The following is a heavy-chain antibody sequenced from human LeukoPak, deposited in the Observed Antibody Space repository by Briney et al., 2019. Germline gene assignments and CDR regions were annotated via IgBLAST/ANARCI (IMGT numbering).Heavy chain of an antibody. V-gene: IGHV4-31*03. D-gene: IGHD3-22*01. CDR2: IYYSGST. Sequence: PSQTLSLTCTVSGGSISSGGYYWSWIRQHPGKGLGWIGYIYYSGSTNYNPPLKSRVTISVDTSKNQFSLKLSSVTAADTAVYYCARDYYDSSGYRHDAFDIWGQGTMVTVSS. J-gene: IGHJ3*02. CDR3: ARDYYDSSGYRHDAFDI. CDR1: GGSISSGGYY.